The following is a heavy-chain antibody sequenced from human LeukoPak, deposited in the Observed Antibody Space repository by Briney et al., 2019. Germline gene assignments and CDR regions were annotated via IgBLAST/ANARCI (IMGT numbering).Heavy chain of an antibody. Sequence: PSETLSLTCTVSGGSVSDLYWTWIRQSPGKGLEWLGYIYTSGTKYNPSLNGRVTVSVDTSKNQFSLRLTSVTAADTAVHYCAKHPTGARRESDYWGQGVLVTVSS. CDR2: IYTSGT. CDR3: AKHPTGARRESDY. D-gene: IGHD7-27*01. J-gene: IGHJ4*02. V-gene: IGHV4-4*08. CDR1: GGSVSDLY.